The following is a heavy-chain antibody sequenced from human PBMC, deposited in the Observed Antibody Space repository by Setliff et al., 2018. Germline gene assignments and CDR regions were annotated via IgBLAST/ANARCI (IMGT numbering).Heavy chain of an antibody. Sequence: HPGGSLRLSCAASGFTFSGSAIYWVRQASGKGLEWVGRIRSKADSYSPIYAASVKGRFTISRDDSKNTAYLQMNSLKIEDTAVYYCAGAGGNSDYFDYWGQGTLVTVSS. D-gene: IGHD2-21*02. CDR2: IRSKADSYSP. CDR1: GFTFSGSA. CDR3: AGAGGNSDYFDY. V-gene: IGHV3-73*01. J-gene: IGHJ4*02.